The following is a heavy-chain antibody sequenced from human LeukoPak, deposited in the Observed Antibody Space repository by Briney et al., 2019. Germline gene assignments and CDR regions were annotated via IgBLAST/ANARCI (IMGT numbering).Heavy chain of an antibody. D-gene: IGHD3-3*01. V-gene: IGHV4-39*01. J-gene: IGHJ4*02. CDR1: GGSISSSNYY. CDR2: IYYSGST. Sequence: SETLSLTCTVSGGSISSSNYYWGWVRQPPGKGLEWIANIYYSGSTYYSPSLRSRVTISVNTSKNQFSLKLTSVTAADTAVYYCARHASVSGNWPRPLDYWGQGSLVTVSS. CDR3: ARHASVSGNWPRPLDY.